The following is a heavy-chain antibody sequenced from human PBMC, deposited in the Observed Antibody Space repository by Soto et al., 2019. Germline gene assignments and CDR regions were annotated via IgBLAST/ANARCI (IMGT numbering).Heavy chain of an antibody. CDR1: GFSLSTSGVG. CDR3: ARRLTVLPLPFDT. Sequence: QITLKESGPTLVKPTQTLTLTCSFSGFSLSTSGVGVGWIRQPPGGALEWLTVVYWNDDKRYSPSLKNRLTITRDTSVNQVVLTMTNMDPVDTGTYYCARRLTVLPLPFDTWGQGTLVTVSS. J-gene: IGHJ3*02. D-gene: IGHD3-16*01. V-gene: IGHV2-5*01. CDR2: VYWNDDK.